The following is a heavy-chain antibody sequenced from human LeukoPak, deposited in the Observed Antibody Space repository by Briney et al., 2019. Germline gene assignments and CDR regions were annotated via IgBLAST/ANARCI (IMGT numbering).Heavy chain of an antibody. J-gene: IGHJ3*02. CDR3: ARDTARHAFDI. CDR1: GFTFSSYA. D-gene: IGHD5-18*01. Sequence: GGSLRLSCAASGFTFSSYAMHWVRQAPGKGLEWVAVISYDGSNKYYADSVKGRFTISRDNSKNTQYLQMNSLRAEDTAVYYCARDTARHAFDIWGQGTMVTVSS. CDR2: ISYDGSNK. V-gene: IGHV3-30-3*01.